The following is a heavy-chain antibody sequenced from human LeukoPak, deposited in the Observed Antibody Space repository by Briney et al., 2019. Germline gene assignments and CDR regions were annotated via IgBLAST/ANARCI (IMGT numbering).Heavy chain of an antibody. CDR3: ARGGPTPLFDY. Sequence: SEALSLTCTVSGGSISSYYWSWIRQPPGKGLEWIGYIYHSGSTYYNPSLKSRVTISVDTSKNQFSLKLSSVTAADTAVYYCARGGPTPLFDYWGQGTLVTVSS. D-gene: IGHD6-25*01. CDR1: GGSISSYY. CDR2: IYHSGST. V-gene: IGHV4-59*04. J-gene: IGHJ4*02.